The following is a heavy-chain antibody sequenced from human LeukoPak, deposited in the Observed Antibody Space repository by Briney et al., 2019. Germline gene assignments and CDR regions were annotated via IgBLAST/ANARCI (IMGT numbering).Heavy chain of an antibody. CDR1: GFTFDDYG. Sequence: PGGSLRLSCAASGFTFDDYGVSWVRQAPGKGLEWVSGINWNGGSTGYADSVKGRFTISRDNAKNSLYLQMNSLRAEDTALYHCARNRIRRTQKVFSGRIAVAGILDYWGQGTLVTVSS. CDR2: INWNGGST. CDR3: ARNRIRRTQKVFSGRIAVAGILDY. J-gene: IGHJ4*02. V-gene: IGHV3-20*01. D-gene: IGHD6-19*01.